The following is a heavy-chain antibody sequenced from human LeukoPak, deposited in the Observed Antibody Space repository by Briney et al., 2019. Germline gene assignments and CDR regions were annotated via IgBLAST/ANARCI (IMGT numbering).Heavy chain of an antibody. CDR2: INTNTGNP. J-gene: IGHJ5*02. Sequence: ASVKVSCKASGYTFTRYAMNWVRQAPGQGLEWMGWINTNTGNPTYAQGFTGRFVFSLDTSVSTAYLQISSLKAEDTAVYYCARMLKYKGIAAAGRINWFDPWGQGTLVTVSS. CDR3: ARMLKYKGIAAAGRINWFDP. CDR1: GYTFTRYA. D-gene: IGHD6-13*01. V-gene: IGHV7-4-1*02.